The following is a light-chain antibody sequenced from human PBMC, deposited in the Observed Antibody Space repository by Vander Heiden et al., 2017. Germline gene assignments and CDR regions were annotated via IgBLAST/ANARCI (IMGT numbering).Light chain of an antibody. Sequence: DIQMTQSPSSRSASVGNRVTISCRASQSISSYLNWYQQKAGKAPKLLIYAASNVRSGVPSRFSGSGSGTDFTLTINRLQPEDFATYFCQQSFSSPYSFGQGTKLEIK. CDR3: QQSFSSPYS. CDR1: QSISSY. J-gene: IGKJ2*03. CDR2: AAS. V-gene: IGKV1-39*01.